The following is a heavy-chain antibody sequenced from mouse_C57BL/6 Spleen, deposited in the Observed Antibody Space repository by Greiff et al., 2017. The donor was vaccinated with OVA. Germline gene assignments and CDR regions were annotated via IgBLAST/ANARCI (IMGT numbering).Heavy chain of an antibody. CDR2: IRSKSSNYAT. CDR1: GFTFNTYS. D-gene: IGHD1-1*01. Sequence: EVTLVESGGGLVQPKGSFTLSCAASGFTFNTYSMPWVRQAPGTVLDWVARIRSKSSNYATYYADSVKDRFTISRDDSQSMLYLQMSNLKTEDTALYYCVRDGAVVPFDYWGQGTTLTVSS. J-gene: IGHJ2*01. CDR3: VRDGAVVPFDY. V-gene: IGHV10-3*01.